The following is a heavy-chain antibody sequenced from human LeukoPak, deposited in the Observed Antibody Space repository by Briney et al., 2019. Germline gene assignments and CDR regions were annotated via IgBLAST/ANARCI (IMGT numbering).Heavy chain of an antibody. CDR1: GGSISSYY. J-gene: IGHJ4*02. V-gene: IGHV4-4*07. Sequence: SETLSLTCTVSGGSISSYYWSWIRQPAGKGLEWIGRIYTSGSTNYNPPLKSRVTTSVDTSKNQFSLKLSSVTAADTAVYYCASLTIFGVVRGRYYFDYWGQGTLVTVSS. D-gene: IGHD3-3*01. CDR3: ASLTIFGVVRGRYYFDY. CDR2: IYTSGST.